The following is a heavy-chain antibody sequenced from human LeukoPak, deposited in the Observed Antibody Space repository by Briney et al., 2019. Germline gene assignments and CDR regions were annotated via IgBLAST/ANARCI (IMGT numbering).Heavy chain of an antibody. CDR2: INHSGST. CDR1: GFTFSSYA. D-gene: IGHD3-22*01. CDR3: AREPHYYDSSDSL. J-gene: IGHJ4*02. V-gene: IGHV4-34*01. Sequence: GSLRLSCAASGFTFSSYAMSWVRQPPGKGLEWIGEINHSGSTNYNPSLKSRVTISVDTSKNQFSLKLSSVTAADTAVYYCAREPHYYDSSDSLWGQGTLVTVSS.